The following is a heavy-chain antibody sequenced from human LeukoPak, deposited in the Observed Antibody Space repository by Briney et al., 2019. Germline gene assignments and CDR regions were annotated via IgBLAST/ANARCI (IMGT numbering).Heavy chain of an antibody. J-gene: IGHJ5*02. CDR3: ARVVRYYYDSSGYRFDP. CDR1: GGSISSYY. V-gene: IGHV4-59*01. Sequence: PSETPSLTCTVSGGSISSYYWSWIRQPPGKGLEWIGYIYYSESTNYNPSLKSRVTISVDTSKNQFSLKLSSVTAADTAVYYCARVVRYYYDSSGYRFDPWGQGTLVTVSS. D-gene: IGHD3-22*01. CDR2: IYYSEST.